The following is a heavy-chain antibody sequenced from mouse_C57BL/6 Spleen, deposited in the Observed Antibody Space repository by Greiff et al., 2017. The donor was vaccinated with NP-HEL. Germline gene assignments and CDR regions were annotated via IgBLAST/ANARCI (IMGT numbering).Heavy chain of an antibody. J-gene: IGHJ2*01. CDR1: GYTFTDYN. V-gene: IGHV1-18*01. CDR2: INPNNGGT. CDR3: ARGVTTTDGFDY. D-gene: IGHD2-2*01. Sequence: EVQLQQSGPELVKPGASVKIPCKASGYTFTDYNMDWVKQSHGKSLEWIGDINPNNGGTIYNQKFKGKATLTVDKSSSTAYMELRSLTSEDTAVYYCARGVTTTDGFDYWGQCTTLTVSS.